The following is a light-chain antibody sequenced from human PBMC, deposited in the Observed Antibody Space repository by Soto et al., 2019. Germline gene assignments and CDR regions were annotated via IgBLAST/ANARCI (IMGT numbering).Light chain of an antibody. CDR1: SSDVGRYNF. J-gene: IGLJ1*01. Sequence: QSVLTQPPSASGSPGQSVTISCTGTSSDVGRYNFVSWFQHHPGKAPKILIYEVTKRPSGVPDRFSASKSGNTASLTVSGLQTEDEADYYCSSYGGTYYVFGTGTKVTVL. CDR3: SSYGGTYYV. V-gene: IGLV2-8*01. CDR2: EVT.